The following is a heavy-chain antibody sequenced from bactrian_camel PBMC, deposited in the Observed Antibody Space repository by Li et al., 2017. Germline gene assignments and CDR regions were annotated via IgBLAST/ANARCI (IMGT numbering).Heavy chain of an antibody. CDR3: AADLRSCAVPRDTRY. CDR1: GSTYGNC. D-gene: IGHD4*01. CDR2: IYSEGSAP. V-gene: IGHV3S6*01. J-gene: IGHJ4*01. Sequence: HVQLVESGGGSVQAGGSLRLSCVVSGSTYGNCVGWFRQAPGKEREGVAGIYSEGSAPDYAASVKGRFTISQDNAKNTLYLQMGSLKPEDTAMYYCAADLRSCAVPRDTRYWGQGTQVTVS.